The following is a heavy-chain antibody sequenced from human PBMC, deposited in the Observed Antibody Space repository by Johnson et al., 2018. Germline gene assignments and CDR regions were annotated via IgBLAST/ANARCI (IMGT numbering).Heavy chain of an antibody. V-gene: IGHV3-33*01. D-gene: IGHD3-9*01. Sequence: QVQLVQSGVGVVQPGRSLRLSCATSGFTFSTYGMNWVRQAPGKGLEWVAVIWYDGSEKYYADSVRGRFTISRDISKNTLYLQMNSLRAEDTAVYYCARTNVVGRHSDWLSSGHGMDVWGQGTTVTVSS. J-gene: IGHJ6*02. CDR1: GFTFSTYG. CDR2: IWYDGSEK. CDR3: ARTNVVGRHSDWLSSGHGMDV.